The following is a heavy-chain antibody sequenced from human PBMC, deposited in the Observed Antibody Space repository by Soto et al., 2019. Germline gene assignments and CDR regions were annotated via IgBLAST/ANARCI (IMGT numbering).Heavy chain of an antibody. D-gene: IGHD2-2*01. V-gene: IGHV1-18*01. J-gene: IGHJ5*02. CDR2: ISPYIDNT. CDR3: ATSDVPVSMGGWFAT. CDR1: GFSLSDDG. Sequence: QVHLLQSGPEIKKPGASVKVSCKASGFSLSDDGINWMRQAPGQGLDWVGWISPYIDNTNYAQKLQDRVTLTTDTSTSKVYMDLRCRGADEPAVYYCATSDVPVSMGGWFATWGQGTLFTVSA.